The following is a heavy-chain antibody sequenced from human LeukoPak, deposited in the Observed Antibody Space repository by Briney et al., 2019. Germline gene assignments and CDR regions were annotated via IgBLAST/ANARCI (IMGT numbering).Heavy chain of an antibody. D-gene: IGHD1-14*01. V-gene: IGHV1-69*01. Sequence: SVKVSCKASGGTFSSYAISWVRQAPGQGLEWMGGIIPIFGTANYAQKFQGRVTITADESTSTAYMELSSLRSEDTAVYYCASLNRRYMDVWGKGTTVTISS. CDR1: GGTFSSYA. J-gene: IGHJ6*03. CDR2: IIPIFGTA. CDR3: ASLNRRYMDV.